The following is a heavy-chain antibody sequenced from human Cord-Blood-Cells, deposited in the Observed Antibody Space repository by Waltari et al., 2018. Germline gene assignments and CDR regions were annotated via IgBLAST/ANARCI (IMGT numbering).Heavy chain of an antibody. D-gene: IGHD3-10*01. V-gene: IGHV4-31*03. CDR1: GGPISSGGYY. CDR2: IYYSGCT. CDR3: ARFDGSGSYYN. Sequence: QVQLQESGPGLVKPSQTLSLTCTVSGGPISSGGYYWSWIRQHPGKGLEWIGYIYYSGCTYYNPSPKSRVTISVDTSTDQFSLKLSSVTAAYTAVYYCARFDGSGSYYNWGQGTLVTVSS. J-gene: IGHJ4*02.